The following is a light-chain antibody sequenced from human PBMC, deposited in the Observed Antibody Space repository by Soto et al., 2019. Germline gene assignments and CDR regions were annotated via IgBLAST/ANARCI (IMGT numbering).Light chain of an antibody. CDR1: QGIGSA. V-gene: IGKV1-13*02. Sequence: AIQLTQCPSSLSASVGDRVSITCRASQGIGSALAWYQLKPGAAPALLIYDASTLESGVPSRFSGSRSGAYFTLTISSLQPEDFATYYCQNFRSSAISFGGGTKVDIK. J-gene: IGKJ4*01. CDR2: DAS. CDR3: QNFRSSAIS.